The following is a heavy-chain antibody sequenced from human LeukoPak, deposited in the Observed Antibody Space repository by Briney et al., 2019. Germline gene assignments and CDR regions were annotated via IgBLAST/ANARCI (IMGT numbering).Heavy chain of an antibody. CDR3: ARDQEGFDY. CDR2: IYLRDGST. J-gene: IGHJ4*02. CDR1: GDSFTSNY. Sequence: ASVKVSCKASGDSFTSNYIHWVRQAPGQGLEWMGMIYLRDGSTSYAQRFQDRVTVTRDTSTSTVHMELSGLRSEDTAVYYCARDQEGFDYWGQGTLVTVSS. V-gene: IGHV1-46*01.